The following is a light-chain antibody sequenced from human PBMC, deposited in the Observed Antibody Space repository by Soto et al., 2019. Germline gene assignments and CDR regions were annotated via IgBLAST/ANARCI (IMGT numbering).Light chain of an antibody. Sequence: DIQMTQSPSTLSASVGDRVTVTCRASQSISSWLAWYQQRPGKAPKLLIYKASSLESGVPSRFSGSGSGTEFTLTISSLQPEDFATYYCQQYDSYSWTFGQGTKVDI. J-gene: IGKJ1*01. CDR1: QSISSW. CDR2: KAS. V-gene: IGKV1-5*03. CDR3: QQYDSYSWT.